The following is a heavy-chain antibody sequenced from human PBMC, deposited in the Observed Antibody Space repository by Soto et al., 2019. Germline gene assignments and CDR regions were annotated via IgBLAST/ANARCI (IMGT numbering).Heavy chain of an antibody. V-gene: IGHV3-23*01. CDR2: NTGSGENT. Sequence: PGGSLRLSCAASGFTFSRYSMSWVRQAPGNRLEWVSANTGSGENTYYADSVKGRFTISRDNSKNTLYLQMNSLRAEDTAVYYCAKDKYYDFSSGSHPSFDYSGQGTQVTVSS. CDR1: GFTFSRYS. J-gene: IGHJ4*02. CDR3: AKDKYYDFSSGSHPSFDY. D-gene: IGHD3-3*01.